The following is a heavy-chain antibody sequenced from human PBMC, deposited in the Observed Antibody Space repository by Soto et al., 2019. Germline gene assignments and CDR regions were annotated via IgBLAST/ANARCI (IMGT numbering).Heavy chain of an antibody. CDR1: GGSISRGDYY. V-gene: IGHV4-30-4*01. CDR2: ISYTGRT. Sequence: SETLSLTCTVSGGSISRGDYYWSWIRQPPGKGLEWIGYISYTGRTSYNPSLKSRSTISVDTSKNHFSLKLSSVTAADTSVYSFARTGIQQRFQDYFDFWGQGTLVTVSS. J-gene: IGHJ4*02. D-gene: IGHD5-18*01. CDR3: ARTGIQQRFQDYFDF.